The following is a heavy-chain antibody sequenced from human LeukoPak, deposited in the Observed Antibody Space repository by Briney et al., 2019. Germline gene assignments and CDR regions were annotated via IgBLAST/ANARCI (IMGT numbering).Heavy chain of an antibody. CDR2: TYQRSKWYN. V-gene: IGHV6-1*01. D-gene: IGHD6-19*01. CDR1: GDSVSINSAA. CDR3: ARSPSPYSSGWYFDY. J-gene: IGHJ4*02. Sequence: SQTLSLTCDISGDSVSINSAAWNWISQSPSRGLEWLGKTYQRSKWYNDYAVSVKSRITINPDISKNQFSLQLNSVTPEDTAVYYCARSPSPYSSGWYFDYWGQGTLVTVSS.